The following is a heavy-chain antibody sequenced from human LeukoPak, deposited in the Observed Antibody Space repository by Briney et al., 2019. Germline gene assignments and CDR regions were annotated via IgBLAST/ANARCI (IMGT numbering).Heavy chain of an antibody. CDR1: GASVSSGDYY. J-gene: IGHJ4*02. V-gene: IGHV4-61*08. Sequence: SETLSLTCTVSGASVSSGDYYWSWIRQPPGKGLEWIGYIYYSGSTNYNPPLKSRVTISVDTSKNQFSLKVNSVTAADTAIYYCARRGGLGRSFDYWGQGTLVTVSS. CDR2: IYYSGST. D-gene: IGHD3-10*01. CDR3: ARRGGLGRSFDY.